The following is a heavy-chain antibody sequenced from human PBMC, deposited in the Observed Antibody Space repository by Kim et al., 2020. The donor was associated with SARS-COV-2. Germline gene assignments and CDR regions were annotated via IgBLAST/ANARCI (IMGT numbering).Heavy chain of an antibody. D-gene: IGHD6-19*01. CDR3: ARVGTVAGYWYFDL. V-gene: IGHV1-3*01. Sequence: SQKLQGRVTHTRDTSESTAYMELSSLRSEDTAVYYCARVGTVAGYWYFDLWGRGTLVTVSS. J-gene: IGHJ2*01.